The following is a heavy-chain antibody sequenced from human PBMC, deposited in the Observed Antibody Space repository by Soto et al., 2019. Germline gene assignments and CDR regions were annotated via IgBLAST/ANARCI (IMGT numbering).Heavy chain of an antibody. J-gene: IGHJ6*02. CDR1: GGTFSSYA. CDR3: ARDDPPGLIAARGSPEIMDV. CDR2: IIPMFGTA. Sequence: ASVKVSFKASGGTFSSYAISWVRQAPGQGLEWMGGIIPMFGTANYAQKFQGRVTITADESTSTAYMELSSLRSEDTAVYYCARDDPPGLIAARGSPEIMDVWGQGTTVTVSS. D-gene: IGHD6-6*01. V-gene: IGHV1-69*13.